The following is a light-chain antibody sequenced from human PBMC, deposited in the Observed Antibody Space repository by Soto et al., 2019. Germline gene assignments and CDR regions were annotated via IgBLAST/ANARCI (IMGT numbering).Light chain of an antibody. J-gene: IGLJ2*01. Sequence: QSALTQPDSVSGSPGQTITISRTGTSSDVGGYNYVSWYQQHPGKAPKLMIYDVSNRPSGVSNRFSGSKSGNTASLTISGLQAEHEADYYCSSYTSSFGVVFGGGTKLTVL. CDR3: SSYTSSFGVV. V-gene: IGLV2-14*01. CDR2: DVS. CDR1: SSDVGGYNY.